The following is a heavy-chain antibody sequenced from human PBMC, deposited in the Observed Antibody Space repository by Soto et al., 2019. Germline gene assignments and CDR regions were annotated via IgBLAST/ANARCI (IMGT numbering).Heavy chain of an antibody. CDR3: AREIVAGVAGWLDP. J-gene: IGHJ5*02. CDR1: GGSISSYY. CDR2: IYYSGST. V-gene: IGHV4-59*01. D-gene: IGHD6-19*01. Sequence: QVQLQESGPGLVKTSDTLSLTCTVSGGSISSYYWSWIRQPPGKGLEWIGYIYYSGSTNYNPSLKSRVTISVDTSKNQVSLKLSSVTAAYTAVYYCAREIVAGVAGWLDPWGQVTLVTVSS.